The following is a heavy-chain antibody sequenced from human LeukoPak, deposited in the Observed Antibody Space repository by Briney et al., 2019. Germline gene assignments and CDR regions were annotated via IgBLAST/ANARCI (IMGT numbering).Heavy chain of an antibody. CDR2: IASDGSHT. CDR3: ARERQDTILHSGAFDI. Sequence: GRSLRLSCAASGFTFSTYFMHWVRQAPGKGLEWVADIASDGSHTFYVESVKGRFTISRDNSKNTLYLQMNSLRAEDTAVYFCARERQDTILHSGAFDIWSQGTMVTVSS. CDR1: GFTFSTYF. D-gene: IGHD2-21*01. J-gene: IGHJ3*02. V-gene: IGHV3-30-3*01.